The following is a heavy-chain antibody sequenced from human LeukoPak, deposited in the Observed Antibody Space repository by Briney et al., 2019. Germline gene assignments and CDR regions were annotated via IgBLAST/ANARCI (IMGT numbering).Heavy chain of an antibody. J-gene: IGHJ6*03. D-gene: IGHD3-10*01. V-gene: IGHV1-69*13. CDR1: GGTFSSYA. CDR2: IIPIFGTA. CDR3: ARGRGPPNTNRDFYYYYYMDA. Sequence: ASVKVSCKASGGTFSSYAISWVRQAPGQGLEWMGGIIPIFGTANYAQKFQGRVTITADESTSTAYMELSNLRSEDMALYYCARGRGPPNTNRDFYYYYYMDAWGTGTTVTVSS.